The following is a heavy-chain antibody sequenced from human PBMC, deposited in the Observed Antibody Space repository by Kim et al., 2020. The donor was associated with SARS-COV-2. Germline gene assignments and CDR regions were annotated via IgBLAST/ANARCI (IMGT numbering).Heavy chain of an antibody. D-gene: IGHD3-22*01. J-gene: IGHJ4*02. CDR1: GYSFTSYW. V-gene: IGHV5-51*01. CDR3: ARPYDSSGLDNYFDY. CDR2: IYPGDSDT. Sequence: GESLKISCKGSGYSFTSYWIGWVRQMPGKGLEWMGIIYPGDSDTRYSPSFQGQVTISADKSTSTAYLQWSSLKASDTAMYYCARPYDSSGLDNYFDYWGQGTLVTVSS.